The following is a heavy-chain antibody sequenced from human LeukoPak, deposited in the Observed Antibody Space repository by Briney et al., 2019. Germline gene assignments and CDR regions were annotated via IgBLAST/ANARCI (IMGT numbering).Heavy chain of an antibody. CDR1: GYSISSGYY. CDR3: ARKSTVTGDFDY. CDR2: IYHSGST. V-gene: IGHV4-38-2*01. D-gene: IGHD4-17*01. Sequence: SETLSLTCAVSGYSISSGYYWGWIRQPPGKGLEWIGSIYHSGSTYYNPSLKSRVTISVDTSKNQFSLNLSSVTAAVTAVYYCARKSTVTGDFDYWGQGTLVTVSS. J-gene: IGHJ4*02.